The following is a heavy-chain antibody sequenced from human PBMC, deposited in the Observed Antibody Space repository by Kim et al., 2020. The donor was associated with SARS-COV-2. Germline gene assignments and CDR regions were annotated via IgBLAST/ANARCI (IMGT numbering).Heavy chain of an antibody. V-gene: IGHV1-58*01. D-gene: IGHD3-10*01. J-gene: IGHJ5*02. CDR2: IVVGSGNT. Sequence: SVKVSCKASGFTFTSSAVQWVRQARGQRLEWIGWIVVGSGNTNYAQKFQERVTITRDMSTSTAYMELSSLRSEDTAVYYCAADGSGSYQGLDPWGQGTLVTVSS. CDR1: GFTFTSSA. CDR3: AADGSGSYQGLDP.